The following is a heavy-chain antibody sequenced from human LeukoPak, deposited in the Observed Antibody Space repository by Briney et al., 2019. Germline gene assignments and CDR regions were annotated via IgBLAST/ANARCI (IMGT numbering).Heavy chain of an antibody. D-gene: IGHD3-22*01. J-gene: IGHJ3*02. V-gene: IGHV3-30*18. CDR3: AKGPDSSGYGGAFDI. CDR1: GFTFSSYG. CDR2: ISYDGSNK. Sequence: GGSLRLSCAASGFTFSSYGMHWVRQAPGKGLEWVAVISYDGSNKYYADSVKGRFTISRDNSKNTLYLQMNSLRAEDTAVYYCAKGPDSSGYGGAFDIWGQGTMVTVSS.